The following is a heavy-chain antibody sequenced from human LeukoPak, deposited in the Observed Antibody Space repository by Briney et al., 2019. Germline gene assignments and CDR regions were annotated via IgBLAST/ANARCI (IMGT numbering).Heavy chain of an antibody. V-gene: IGHV4-39*07. D-gene: IGHD3-3*01. J-gene: IGHJ5*02. CDR1: GGSISSSSYY. Sequence: SETLSLTCTVSGGSISSSSYYWGWIRQPPGKGLEWIGSIYYSGSTYYNPSLKSRVTISVDTSKNQFSLKLSSVTAADTAVYYCAREPRPEYYDFWSGPYNWFDPWGQGTLVTVSS. CDR3: AREPRPEYYDFWSGPYNWFDP. CDR2: IYYSGST.